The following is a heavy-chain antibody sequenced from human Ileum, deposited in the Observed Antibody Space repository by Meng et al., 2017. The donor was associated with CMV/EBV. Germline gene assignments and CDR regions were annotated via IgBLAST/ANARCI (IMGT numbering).Heavy chain of an antibody. CDR1: GEPLNGFF. CDR3: ASGRLQFTPSALQH. Sequence: QGQLHQGAAGRLKPSQTLSLTCVVSGEPLNGFFCSWIRQPPGRGLEWIGEVNNRGRTNYNPSLKSRLTISIDTSKRQLSLMVTSVTAADSAIYYCASGRLQFTPSALQHWGPGTLVTVSS. V-gene: IGHV4-34*01. CDR2: VNNRGRT. D-gene: IGHD5-24*01. J-gene: IGHJ1*01.